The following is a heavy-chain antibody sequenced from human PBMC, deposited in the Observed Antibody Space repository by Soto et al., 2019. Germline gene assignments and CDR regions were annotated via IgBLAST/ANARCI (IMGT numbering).Heavy chain of an antibody. CDR2: IGTAGDT. J-gene: IGHJ6*02. CDR3: ARGGVAGNEGFGSNYYYYYGMDV. V-gene: IGHV3-13*04. D-gene: IGHD6-19*01. Sequence: GGSLRLSCAASGFTFSSYDMHWVRQATGKGLEWVSAIGTAGDTYYPGSVKGRFTISRENAKNSLYLQMNSLRAGDTAVYYCARGGVAGNEGFGSNYYYYYGMDVWGQGTTVTVSS. CDR1: GFTFSSYD.